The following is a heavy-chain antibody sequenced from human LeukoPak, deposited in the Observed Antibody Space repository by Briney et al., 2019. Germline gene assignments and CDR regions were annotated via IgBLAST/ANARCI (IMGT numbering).Heavy chain of an antibody. D-gene: IGHD3-10*01. CDR1: GGSISSGSYY. Sequence: SETLSLTCTVSGGSISSGSYYWSWIRQPAGKGLEWIGRIYTSGSTNYNPSLKSRVTISVDTSKNQFSLKLSSVTAADTAVYYCARDGPPGPDYYYYMDVWGKGTTVTISS. J-gene: IGHJ6*03. CDR3: ARDGPPGPDYYYYMDV. V-gene: IGHV4-61*02. CDR2: IYTSGST.